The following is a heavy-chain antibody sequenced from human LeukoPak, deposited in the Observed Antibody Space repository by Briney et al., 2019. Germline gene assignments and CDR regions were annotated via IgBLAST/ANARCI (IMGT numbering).Heavy chain of an antibody. CDR1: GDSVSSSNYY. Sequence: SETLSLTCTVSGDSVSSSNYYWAWIRQPPGRGLEWIGNIYYSGSTYYNPSLKSRLTISVDTSKNQFSLKLTSVTAADTAVYYCARLNKPGWFDPWGQGTLVTVSS. J-gene: IGHJ5*02. CDR3: ARLNKPGWFDP. CDR2: IYYSGST. V-gene: IGHV4-39*01. D-gene: IGHD1-14*01.